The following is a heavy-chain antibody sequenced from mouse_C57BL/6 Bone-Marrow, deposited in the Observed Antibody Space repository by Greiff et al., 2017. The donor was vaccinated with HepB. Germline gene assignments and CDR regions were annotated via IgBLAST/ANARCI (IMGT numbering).Heavy chain of an antibody. CDR1: GFNINDNY. J-gene: IGHJ2*01. V-gene: IGHV14-3*01. CDR3: ARTDTFEADDFDY. Sequence: VQLQQSVAELVRPGASVKLSCTASGFNINDNYMHWVKQRPEKGLEWIGRIDPENGNTNYDQKFQGKATITADKSSNTAYMELRSLTSEDTAIYYFARTDTFEADDFDYWGQGTTLTVSS. CDR2: IDPENGNT.